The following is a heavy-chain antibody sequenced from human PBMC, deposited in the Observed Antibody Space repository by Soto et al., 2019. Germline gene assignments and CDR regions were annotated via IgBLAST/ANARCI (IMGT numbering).Heavy chain of an antibody. V-gene: IGHV1-69*02. Sequence: QVQLVQSGAEVKKPGSSVKVSCKASGGTFSSYTISWVRQAPGQGLEWVGRIIPILGIANYAQKFQGRVTITADKSTSTAYMELSSLRSEDTAVYYCASSLSMVRGVEGYYYYGMDVWGQGTTVTVSS. CDR3: ASSLSMVRGVEGYYYYGMDV. J-gene: IGHJ6*02. CDR2: IIPILGIA. D-gene: IGHD3-10*01. CDR1: GGTFSSYT.